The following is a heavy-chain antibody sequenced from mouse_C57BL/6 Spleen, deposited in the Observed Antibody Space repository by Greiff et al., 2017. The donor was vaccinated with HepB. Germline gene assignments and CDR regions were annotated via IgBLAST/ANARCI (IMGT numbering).Heavy chain of an antibody. CDR2: IYPRSGNT. Sequence: QVQLQQSGAELARPGASVKLSCKASGYTFTSYGISWVKQRTGQGLEWIGEIYPRSGNTYYNEKFKGKATLTADKSSSTAYMELRSLTSEDSAVYFCARSYYGSSGYFDVWGTGTTVTVSS. J-gene: IGHJ1*03. CDR1: GYTFTSYG. D-gene: IGHD1-1*01. CDR3: ARSYYGSSGYFDV. V-gene: IGHV1-81*01.